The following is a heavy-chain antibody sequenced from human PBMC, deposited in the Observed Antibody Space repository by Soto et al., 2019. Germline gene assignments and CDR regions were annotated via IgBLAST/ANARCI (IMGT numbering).Heavy chain of an antibody. D-gene: IGHD6-6*01. V-gene: IGHV1-69*13. J-gene: IGHJ6*02. CDR3: ARDRKAARPADYYSGMDV. CDR2: IIPICGTE. CDR1: GGTFSSYA. Sequence: AVKVSCETSGGTFSSYAISWVRQAPGQGLEWMGGIIPICGTENYAQKFQGRVTITADESTSTAYMELSSLRSEDTAVYYCARDRKAARPADYYSGMDVWGQGTTGTVSS.